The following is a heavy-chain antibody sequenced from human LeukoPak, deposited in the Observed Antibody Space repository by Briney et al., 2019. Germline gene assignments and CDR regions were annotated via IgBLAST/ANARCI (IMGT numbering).Heavy chain of an antibody. CDR3: TREIRYFDWFQADY. Sequence: GGSLRLSCTASGFTFGDHSVSWFRQAPGKGLEWVGFIRSKAYGGTAEYAASVKGRFTISRDDSKSVAYLQMDSLKTEDTAVYYCTREIRYFDWFQADYWGRGTLVTVSS. V-gene: IGHV3-49*03. CDR2: IRSKAYGGTA. D-gene: IGHD3-9*01. J-gene: IGHJ4*02. CDR1: GFTFGDHS.